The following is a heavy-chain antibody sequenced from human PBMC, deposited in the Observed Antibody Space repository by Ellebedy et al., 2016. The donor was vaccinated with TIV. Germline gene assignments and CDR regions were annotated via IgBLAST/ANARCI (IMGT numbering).Heavy chain of an antibody. CDR2: INQDGSDK. V-gene: IGHV3-7*01. J-gene: IGHJ3*02. D-gene: IGHD4-17*01. Sequence: GGSLRLSCAASRFSFSSYWMSWVRQPPGKGLEWVANINQDGSDKYYVDSVKGRFTISRDNAKNSLYLQMNSLTAEDTAVYYCATDGSYGDYLSPTHAFENWGQGTVVIVSS. CDR1: RFSFSSYW. CDR3: ATDGSYGDYLSPTHAFEN.